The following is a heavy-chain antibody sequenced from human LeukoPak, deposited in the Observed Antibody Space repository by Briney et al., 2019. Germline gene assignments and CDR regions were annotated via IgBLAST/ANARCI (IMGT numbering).Heavy chain of an antibody. V-gene: IGHV4-4*07. J-gene: IGHJ6*03. CDR1: GGSISSYY. D-gene: IGHD1-1*01. CDR3: ARDLNDYYYYYMDV. CDR2: IYTSGST. Sequence: SETLSLTCTVSGGSISSYYWSWIRQPAGEGLEWIGRIYTSGSTNYNPSLKSRVTMSVDTSKNQFSLKLSSVTAADTAVYYCARDLNDYYYYYMDVWGKGTTVTVSS.